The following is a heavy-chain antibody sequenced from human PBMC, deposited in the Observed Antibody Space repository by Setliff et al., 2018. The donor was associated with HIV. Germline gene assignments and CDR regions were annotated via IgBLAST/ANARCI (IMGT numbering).Heavy chain of an antibody. V-gene: IGHV3-48*03. CDR1: GFTFSIYE. CDR3: ARDDPAGGVDY. D-gene: IGHD1-26*01. Sequence: GGSLRLSCAASGFTFSIYEMNWVRQAPGKGLEWVSYMTASGSTIYYADSVKGRFTVSRDNAKNSLYLQMNSLRAEDTAIYYCARDDPAGGVDYWGQGTLVTVSS. J-gene: IGHJ4*02. CDR2: MTASGSTI.